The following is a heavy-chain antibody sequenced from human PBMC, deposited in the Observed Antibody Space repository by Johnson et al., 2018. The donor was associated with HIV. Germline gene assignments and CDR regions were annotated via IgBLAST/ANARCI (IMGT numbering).Heavy chain of an antibody. V-gene: IGHV3-23*04. D-gene: IGHD3-22*01. J-gene: IGHJ3*02. CDR2: ISGSGGST. CDR3: AKGGYDSEDAFDI. CDR1: GFTFSSYA. Sequence: VQLVESGGGLVQPGGSLRLSCAASGFTFSSYAMSWVRQAPGKGLEWVSAISGSGGSTYYAASVKGRFTISRDNSKNTLYLQMNSLRAEDTALYYCAKGGYDSEDAFDIWGQGTMVTVSS.